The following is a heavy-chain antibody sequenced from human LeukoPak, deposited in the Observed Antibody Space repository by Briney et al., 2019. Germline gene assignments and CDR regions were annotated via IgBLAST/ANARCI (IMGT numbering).Heavy chain of an antibody. CDR3: ARDVNSGSYFKSDAFDI. J-gene: IGHJ3*02. Sequence: GRSLRLSCAASGFIFSSFGMHWVRQAPGKGLEWVAVIWYDGNNKFYADSVKGRFTISRDNSNNTLYLQMNSLRAEDTAVYYCARDVNSGSYFKSDAFDIWGQGTVVTVSS. V-gene: IGHV3-33*01. CDR1: GFIFSSFG. D-gene: IGHD1-26*01. CDR2: IWYDGNNK.